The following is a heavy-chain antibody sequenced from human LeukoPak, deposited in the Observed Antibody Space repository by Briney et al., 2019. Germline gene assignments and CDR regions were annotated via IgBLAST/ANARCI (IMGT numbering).Heavy chain of an antibody. CDR1: GFTFSGFW. V-gene: IGHV3-7*03. D-gene: IGHD6-6*01. CDR3: ARSSYSSSSSV. CDR2: INSDGSEG. J-gene: IGHJ3*01. Sequence: QSGGSLRLFCAVSGFTFSGFWMSWSRQAPGKGLEWVASINSDGSEGYYADVVKGRFTISRDNAKNSLYLQINSLRAEDTAVYYCARSSYSSSSSVWGQGTMVTVPS.